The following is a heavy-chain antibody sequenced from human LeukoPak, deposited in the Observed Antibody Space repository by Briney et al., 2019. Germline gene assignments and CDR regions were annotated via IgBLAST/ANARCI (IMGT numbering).Heavy chain of an antibody. D-gene: IGHD2-15*01. J-gene: IGHJ3*02. CDR1: GGSISSASYC. V-gene: IGHV4-61*02. CDR2: IYTSGST. Sequence: PSETLSLTCTVSGGSISSASYCWSWIRQPAGKGLQWIGRIYTSGSTNYNPSLKSRVTISVDTSKNQFSLKLSSVNAADTAVYYCASDRIEVDAFDIWGQGTMVTVSS. CDR3: ASDRIEVDAFDI.